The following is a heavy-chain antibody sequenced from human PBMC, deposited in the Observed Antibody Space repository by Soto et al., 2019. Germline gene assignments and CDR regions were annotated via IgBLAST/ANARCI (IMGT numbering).Heavy chain of an antibody. CDR3: ASDRRITIFGVVIRDAFDI. D-gene: IGHD3-3*01. Sequence: SVKVSCKASGGTFSSYTISWVRQAPGQGLEWMGRIIPILGIANYAQKFQGRVTITADKSTSTAYMELSSLRSEDTAVYYCASDRRITIFGVVIRDAFDIWGQGTMVTVSS. CDR1: GGTFSSYT. J-gene: IGHJ3*02. CDR2: IIPILGIA. V-gene: IGHV1-69*02.